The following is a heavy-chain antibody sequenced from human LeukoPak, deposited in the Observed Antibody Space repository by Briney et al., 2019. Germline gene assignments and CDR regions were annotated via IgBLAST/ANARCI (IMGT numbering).Heavy chain of an antibody. CDR1: GGSFSGYY. CDR2: INHSGST. J-gene: IGHJ4*02. Sequence: SETLSLTCAVYGGSFSGYYWSWIRQPPGKGLEWIGEINHSGSTNYNPSLKSRVTISVDTSKNQFSLKLSSVTAADTAVYYCARLSYASGWSSSWSPGFDYWGQGTLVTVSS. D-gene: IGHD6-13*01. V-gene: IGHV4-34*01. CDR3: ARLSYASGWSSSWSPGFDY.